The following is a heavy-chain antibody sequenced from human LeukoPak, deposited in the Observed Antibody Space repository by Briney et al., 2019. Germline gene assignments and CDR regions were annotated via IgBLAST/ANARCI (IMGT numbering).Heavy chain of an antibody. V-gene: IGHV1-8*01. Sequence: ASVKVSCKASGYTFSSNDINWVRQATGQGLEWMGWMNPHSGNTGYAQKFQGRVTITRNSSISTAYMELSSLRSEDTAVYYCARVGKRYYYYMDVWGKGTTVTVSS. CDR3: ARVGKRYYYYMDV. J-gene: IGHJ6*03. CDR2: MNPHSGNT. CDR1: GYTFSSND.